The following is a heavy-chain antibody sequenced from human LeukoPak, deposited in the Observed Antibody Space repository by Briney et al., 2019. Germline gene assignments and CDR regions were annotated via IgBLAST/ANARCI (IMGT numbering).Heavy chain of an antibody. J-gene: IGHJ4*02. CDR3: ARDPSGLGSYYGTYFDY. V-gene: IGHV3-21*06. CDR2: ISSRSSYK. D-gene: IGHD3-10*01. CDR1: RFTFSSYS. Sequence: GGSLRLSCAASRFTFSSYSMNWIRQAPGKGLEWVSAISSRSSYKYYADSVKGRFTVSRDNAKNSLYLEMNSLRAEDTAVYYCARDPSGLGSYYGTYFDYWGQGTLVTVSS.